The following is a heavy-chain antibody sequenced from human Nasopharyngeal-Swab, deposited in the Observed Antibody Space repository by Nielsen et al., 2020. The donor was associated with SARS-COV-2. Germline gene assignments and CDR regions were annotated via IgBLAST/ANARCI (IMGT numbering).Heavy chain of an antibody. CDR3: AKDMYSNSAFDS. V-gene: IGHV3-30*18. CDR2: ISFDGREK. CDR1: GFTFSTYD. Sequence: GESLKISCAASGFTFSTYDMHWVRQTPGGGLEWVAVISFDGREKNYADSVKGRSTVSRDSSNNRLYLQMNSLRAEDTAVYFCAKDMYSNSAFDSWGQGTLVTVSS. J-gene: IGHJ4*02. D-gene: IGHD5-18*01.